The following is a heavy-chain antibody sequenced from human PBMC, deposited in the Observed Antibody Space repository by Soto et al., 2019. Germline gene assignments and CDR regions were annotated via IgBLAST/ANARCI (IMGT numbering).Heavy chain of an antibody. CDR1: GDSVSSNSAG. CDR2: AYYRSKWYF. D-gene: IGHD1-1*01. CDR3: ARGSWDDVSGHYYMDV. V-gene: IGHV6-1*01. Sequence: QVQLQLSGPGLVTPSQTLSLTCAISGDSVSSNSAGWNWIRQTPSRGLEWLGRAYYRSKWYFNYTVSVESRITINPDTTKNQCSRQLRSVTPDDTAVYYCARGSWDDVSGHYYMDVWGKGTTVTVSS. J-gene: IGHJ6*03.